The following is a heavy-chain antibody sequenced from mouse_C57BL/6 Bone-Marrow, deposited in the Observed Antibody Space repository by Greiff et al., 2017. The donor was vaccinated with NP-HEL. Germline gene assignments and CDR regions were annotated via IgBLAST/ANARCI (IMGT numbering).Heavy chain of an antibody. CDR1: GYTFTSYW. J-gene: IGHJ3*01. V-gene: IGHV1-52*01. Sequence: QVQLQQPGAELVRPGSSVKLSCKASGYTFTSYWMHWVKQRPIQGLEWIGNIDPSDSETHYNQKFKDKATLTVDKSSSTAYMQRSSLTSEDSAVYYCAREGDAWFAYWGQGTLVTVSA. CDR3: AREGDAWFAY. CDR2: IDPSDSET.